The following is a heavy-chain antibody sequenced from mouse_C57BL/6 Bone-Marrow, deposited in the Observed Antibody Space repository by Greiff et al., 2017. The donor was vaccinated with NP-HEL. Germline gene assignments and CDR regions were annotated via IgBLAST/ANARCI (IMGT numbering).Heavy chain of an antibody. D-gene: IGHD2-2*01. CDR3: ARDRDMVTTDWYFDV. Sequence: EVQRVESGPSLVRPSQTLSLTCTVTGFSINSDCYWIWIRQFPGNKLEYIGYTFYSGITYYNPSLDSRTYITRDTSKNQFSLKLRSVTTEDTATYYCARDRDMVTTDWYFDVWGTGTTVTVSS. CDR1: GFSINSDCY. CDR2: TFYSGIT. V-gene: IGHV3-3*01. J-gene: IGHJ1*03.